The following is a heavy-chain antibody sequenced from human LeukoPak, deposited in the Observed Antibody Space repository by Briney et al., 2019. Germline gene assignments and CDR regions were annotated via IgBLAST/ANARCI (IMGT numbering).Heavy chain of an antibody. Sequence: GGSLRLSRADSGFTFSSYAMTWVRQAPGKGLEWVSVISGSGSGTFYADSVKGRFTISRDNSKTTLYLQMNSLRAEDTAVYYCAKSFLVGGSHYFDSTDYPIGDWGQGTLVTVSS. CDR3: AKSFLVGGSHYFDSTDYPIGD. CDR1: GFTFSSYA. CDR2: ISGSGSGT. D-gene: IGHD3-22*01. J-gene: IGHJ4*02. V-gene: IGHV3-23*01.